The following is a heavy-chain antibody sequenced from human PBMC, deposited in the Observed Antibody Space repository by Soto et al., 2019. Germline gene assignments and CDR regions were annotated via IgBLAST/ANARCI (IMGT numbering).Heavy chain of an antibody. CDR2: ISYDGSNK. CDR3: AKSVYYDILTGPQGS. Sequence: SLRLSCAASGFTFSSYGMHWVRQAPGKGLEWVAVISYDGSNKYYADSVKGRFTISRDNSKNTLYLQMNSLRAEDTAVYYCAKSVYYDILTGPQGSWGQGTLVTVSS. J-gene: IGHJ5*02. V-gene: IGHV3-30*18. D-gene: IGHD3-9*01. CDR1: GFTFSSYG.